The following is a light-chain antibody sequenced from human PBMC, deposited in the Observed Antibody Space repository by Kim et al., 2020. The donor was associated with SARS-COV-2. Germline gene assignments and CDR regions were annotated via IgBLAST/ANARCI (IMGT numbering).Light chain of an antibody. J-gene: IGKJ2*01. Sequence: DIQMTQSPSSVSASVGDRVTITCRARQRISSWLAWYQQKPGKAPNLLIFAASTLQGGVPSRFSGSGSGTDFTLTISSLQPEDSATYYCQQANSFPYTFGQGTKLEIK. CDR3: QQANSFPYT. CDR1: QRISSW. V-gene: IGKV1-12*01. CDR2: AAS.